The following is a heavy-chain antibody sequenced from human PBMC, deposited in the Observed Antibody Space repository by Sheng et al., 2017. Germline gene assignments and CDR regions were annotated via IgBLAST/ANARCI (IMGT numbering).Heavy chain of an antibody. V-gene: IGHV4-38-2*01. D-gene: IGHD3-3*02. CDR2: IYHSGST. Sequence: QVQLQESGPGLVKPSETLSLTCAVSGYSISSGYYWGWIRQPPGKGLEWIGSIYHSGSTYYNPSLKSRVTISVDTSKNQFSLKLSSVTAADTAVYYCASERHFWSGETNDAFDIWGQGTMVTVSS. CDR1: GYSISSGYY. CDR3: ASERHFWSGETNDAFDI. J-gene: IGHJ3*02.